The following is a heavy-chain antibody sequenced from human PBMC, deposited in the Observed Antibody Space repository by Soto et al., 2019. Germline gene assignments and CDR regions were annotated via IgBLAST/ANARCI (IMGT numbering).Heavy chain of an antibody. V-gene: IGHV4-39*01. CDR1: GGSISSSSYY. CDR2: IYYSGST. CDR3: ARLGVEDYYYYGMDV. J-gene: IGHJ6*02. Sequence: SETLSLTCTVSGGSISSSSYYWGWIRQPPGKGLEWIGSIYYSGSTYYNPSLKSRVTISVDTSKNQLSLKLSSVTAADTAVYYCARLGVEDYYYYGMDVWGQGTTVTVSS. D-gene: IGHD3-3*01.